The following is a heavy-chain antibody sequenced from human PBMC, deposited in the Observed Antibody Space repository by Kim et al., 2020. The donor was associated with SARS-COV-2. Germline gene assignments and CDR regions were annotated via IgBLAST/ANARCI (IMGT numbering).Heavy chain of an antibody. CDR3: ARGRDGYNSPRYFDL. V-gene: IGHV1-18*04. CDR1: GYTFTSYG. CDR2: ISAYNGNT. Sequence: ASVKVSCKASGYTFTSYGISWVRQAPGQGLEWMGWISAYNGNTNYAQKLQGRVTMTTDTSTSTAYMELRSLRSDDTAVYYCARGRDGYNSPRYFDLWGRGTLVTVSS. D-gene: IGHD5-12*01. J-gene: IGHJ2*01.